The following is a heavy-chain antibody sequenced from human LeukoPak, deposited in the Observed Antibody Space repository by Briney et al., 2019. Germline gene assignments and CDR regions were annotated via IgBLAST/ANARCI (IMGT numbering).Heavy chain of an antibody. Sequence: PGGPLRLSCAASGFTFSSYAMSWVRQAPGKGLEWVSAISGSGGSTYYADSVKGRFTISRDNSKNTLYLQMSSLRAEDTAMYYCAKVRDTRDWYKDAFDIWGQGTRVTVSS. V-gene: IGHV3-23*01. D-gene: IGHD6-19*01. CDR3: AKVRDTRDWYKDAFDI. J-gene: IGHJ3*02. CDR1: GFTFSSYA. CDR2: ISGSGGST.